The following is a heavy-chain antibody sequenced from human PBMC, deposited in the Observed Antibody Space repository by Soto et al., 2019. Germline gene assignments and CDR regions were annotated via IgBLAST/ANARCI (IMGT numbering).Heavy chain of an antibody. CDR1: GGSFSGYY. J-gene: IGHJ6*02. V-gene: IGHV4-34*01. CDR3: ARGDSYYYYGMDV. Sequence: KTSETLSLTCAVYGGSFSGYYWSWIRQPPGKGLEWIGEINHSGSTNYNPSLKSRVTISVDTSKNQFSLKLSSVTAADTAVYYCARGDSYYYYGMDVWGQGTTVTVSS. CDR2: INHSGST.